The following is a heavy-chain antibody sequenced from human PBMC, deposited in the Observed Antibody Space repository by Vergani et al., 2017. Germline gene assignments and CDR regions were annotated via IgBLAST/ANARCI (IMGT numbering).Heavy chain of an antibody. D-gene: IGHD2-2*01. CDR2: LRYDGTTK. J-gene: IGHJ4*02. V-gene: IGHV3-30*02. CDR3: VKDRGASIGFDD. Sequence: QVQLVESGGGVVQPGGSLRLSCAASGFSFGSYGMHWVRVRQAPGKGLEWLAYLRYDGTTKQYADSVKGRFTISRDNSKNMLYLQMDSLRPEDTAMFYCVKDRGASIGFDDWGQGTQVTV. CDR1: GFSFGSYG.